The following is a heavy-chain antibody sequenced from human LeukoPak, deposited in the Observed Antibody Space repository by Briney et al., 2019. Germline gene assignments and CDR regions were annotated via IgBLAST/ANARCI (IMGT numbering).Heavy chain of an antibody. CDR1: GFTFSSYA. CDR3: ARGRGSILYYFDY. V-gene: IGHV3-30*04. D-gene: IGHD3-16*01. Sequence: GGSLRLSCAASGFTFSSYAMHWVRQAPGKGLEWVAVISYDGSNKYYADSVKGRFTISRDNSKNTLYLQMNSLRAEDTAVYYCARGRGSILYYFDYWGQGTLVTVSS. J-gene: IGHJ4*02. CDR2: ISYDGSNK.